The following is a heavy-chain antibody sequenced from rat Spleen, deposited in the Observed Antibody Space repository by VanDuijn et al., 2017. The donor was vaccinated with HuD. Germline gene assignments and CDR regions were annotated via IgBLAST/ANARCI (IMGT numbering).Heavy chain of an antibody. V-gene: IGHV5-29*01. D-gene: IGHD4-4*01. CDR3: GRLGNSGVGNWCAY. CDR2: IRYDGNNT. Sequence: EVQLVESGGGLVQPGRSLKLSCAASGFTFSNYGMAWVRQAPTKGLECVATIRYDGNNTYYRDSVKGRFTVSRDNAKSTLYLQMDSLRSEDTATYYCGRLGNSGVGNWCAYWGQGTLVAVSS. CDR1: GFTFSNYG. J-gene: IGHJ3*01.